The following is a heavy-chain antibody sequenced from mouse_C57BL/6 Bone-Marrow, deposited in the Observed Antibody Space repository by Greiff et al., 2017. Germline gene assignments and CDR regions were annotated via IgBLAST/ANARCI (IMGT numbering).Heavy chain of an antibody. CDR2: IDPSDSYT. D-gene: IGHD3-2*02. CDR3: ARGSGLPGFAY. Sequence: VQLQQPGAELVMPGASVKLSCKASGYTFTSYWMHWVKQRPGQGLEWIGEIDPSDSYTNYNQKFKGKSTLTVDKSSSTAYMQLSSLTSEDSAVYYCARGSGLPGFAYWGQGTLVTVSA. CDR1: GYTFTSYW. J-gene: IGHJ3*01. V-gene: IGHV1-69*01.